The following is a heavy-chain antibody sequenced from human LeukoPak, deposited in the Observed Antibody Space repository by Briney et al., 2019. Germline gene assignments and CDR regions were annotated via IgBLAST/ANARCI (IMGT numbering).Heavy chain of an antibody. Sequence: GGSLRLSCAASGFTFSSYWMSWVRQAPGKGLEWVANIKQDGSKKYYVDSVKGRFTISRDNAKNSLYLQMNSLRAEDTAVYYCARLILWFGELPSYYFDYWGQGTLVTVSS. CDR2: IKQDGSKK. CDR1: GFTFSSYW. CDR3: ARLILWFGELPSYYFDY. J-gene: IGHJ4*02. D-gene: IGHD3-10*01. V-gene: IGHV3-7*01.